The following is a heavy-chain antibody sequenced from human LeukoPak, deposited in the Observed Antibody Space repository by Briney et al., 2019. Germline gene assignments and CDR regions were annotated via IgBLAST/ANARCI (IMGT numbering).Heavy chain of an antibody. CDR1: GFTFSTYS. CDR3: ARDGVFSFAY. V-gene: IGHV3-48*01. J-gene: IGHJ4*02. D-gene: IGHD3-3*01. CDR2: ISSGSSTI. Sequence: PGGSLRLSCAASGFTFSTYSMNWVRQAPGKGLEWVSSISSGSSTIYYAGSVKGRFTISRDNAKNSLYLQMSSLRAEDTAVYYCARDGVFSFAYWSQGTLVTVSS.